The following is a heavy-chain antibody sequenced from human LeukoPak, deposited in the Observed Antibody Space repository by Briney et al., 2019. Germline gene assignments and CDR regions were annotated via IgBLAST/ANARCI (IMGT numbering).Heavy chain of an antibody. D-gene: IGHD1-26*01. J-gene: IGHJ3*02. V-gene: IGHV4-59*01. CDR3: ARGKWELKVFDI. CDR2: IYYSGST. CDR1: GGSISSYY. Sequence: SETLSLTCNVSGGSISSYYWSWIRQPPGKGLEWIGYIYYSGSTNYNPSLKSRVTISVDTSKNQFSLKLSSVTAADTAVYYCARGKWELKVFDIWGQGTMVTVSS.